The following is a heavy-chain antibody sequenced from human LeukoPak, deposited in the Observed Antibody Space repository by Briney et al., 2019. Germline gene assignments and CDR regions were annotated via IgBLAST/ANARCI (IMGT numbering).Heavy chain of an antibody. CDR1: GYTFSGYY. J-gene: IGHJ4*02. Sequence: ASVKVSCKASGYTFSGYYMHWVRQAPGQGLEWMGWINPNSGGTNYAQKFQGRVTMTRDTSISTAYMELSGLRSDDTAVYYCARDLSDIVVVPAAIPSDYWGQGTLVTVSS. CDR2: INPNSGGT. CDR3: ARDLSDIVVVPAAIPSDY. V-gene: IGHV1-2*02. D-gene: IGHD2-2*02.